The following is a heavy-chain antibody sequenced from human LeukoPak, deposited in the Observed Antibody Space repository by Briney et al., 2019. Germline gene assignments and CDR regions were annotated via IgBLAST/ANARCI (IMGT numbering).Heavy chain of an antibody. J-gene: IGHJ4*02. Sequence: SETLSLTCDVSGGSIMTTNWWSWVRQPPNKGLEWIGEVHLSGATNYNPSLKSRVTISVDTSKNQFSLKLSSVTAADTAVYYCARHAYGDHFDYWGQGTLVTVSS. CDR1: GGSIMTTNW. CDR3: ARHAYGDHFDY. CDR2: VHLSGAT. V-gene: IGHV4-4*02. D-gene: IGHD4-17*01.